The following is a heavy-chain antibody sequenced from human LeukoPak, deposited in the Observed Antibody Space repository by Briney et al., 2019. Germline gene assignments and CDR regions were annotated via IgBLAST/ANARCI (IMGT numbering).Heavy chain of an antibody. Sequence: PGGSLRLSCAASGFTFSSYSMNWVRQAPGKGLEWVSCISSSSYIYYTDSVKGRFTISRDNAKNSLYLQMNSLRAEDTAVYYCARDRDYGGNGPHDYWDQGTLVTVSS. CDR2: ISSSSYI. J-gene: IGHJ4*02. CDR1: GFTFSSYS. V-gene: IGHV3-21*01. D-gene: IGHD4-23*01. CDR3: ARDRDYGGNGPHDY.